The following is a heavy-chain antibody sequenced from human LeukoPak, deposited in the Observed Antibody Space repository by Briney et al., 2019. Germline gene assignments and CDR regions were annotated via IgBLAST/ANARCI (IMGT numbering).Heavy chain of an antibody. J-gene: IGHJ4*02. Sequence: SETLSLTCTVSGYSISSGYYWGWIRPPPGKGLEWIGSIYHSGSTYYNPSFKSRVTISVDTSKNQFSLKLSSLTAADTAVYYCARATYYYDSSGYRPFDYWGQGTLVTVSS. CDR3: ARATYYYDSSGYRPFDY. V-gene: IGHV4-38-2*02. CDR1: GYSISSGYY. D-gene: IGHD3-22*01. CDR2: IYHSGST.